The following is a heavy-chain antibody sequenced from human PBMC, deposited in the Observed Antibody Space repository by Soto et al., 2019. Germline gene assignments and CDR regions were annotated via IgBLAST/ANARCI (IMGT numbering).Heavy chain of an antibody. V-gene: IGHV3-53*01. J-gene: IGHJ4*02. Sequence: GGSLRLSCVTSGFTVSSNYMSWVRQAPGKGLEWVSVIYSGGSTYYADSVKGRFTISRDNSKNTLYLQMNSLRAEDTAVYYCANRDPVEMATIGAFDYWGQGNLVTVSS. D-gene: IGHD5-12*01. CDR1: GFTVSSNY. CDR3: ANRDPVEMATIGAFDY. CDR2: IYSGGST.